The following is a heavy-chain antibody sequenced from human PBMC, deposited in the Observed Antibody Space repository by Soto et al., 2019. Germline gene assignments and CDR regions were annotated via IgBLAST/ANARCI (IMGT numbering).Heavy chain of an antibody. CDR2: ILSNYNT. V-gene: IGHV3-23*05. CDR1: GFRFRDYT. Sequence: GGSLRLSCAASGFRFRDYTMSWVRQAPGKVLESISVILSNYNTYYTDSVRGRFTISRDSSKNMLYLEMNSLRAEDTAVYYCARRVNGYFDYWAQGALVPVSS. CDR3: ARRVNGYFDY. D-gene: IGHD2-8*01. J-gene: IGHJ4*02.